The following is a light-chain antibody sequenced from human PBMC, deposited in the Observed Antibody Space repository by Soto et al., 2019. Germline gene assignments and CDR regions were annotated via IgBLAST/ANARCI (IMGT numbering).Light chain of an antibody. CDR2: DVT. J-gene: IGLJ3*02. Sequence: QSALTQPRSVSGSPGQSVTISCTGTSSDVGKFNYVSWYQQHPGKAPKVVIYDVTERPSGVPDRFSGAKSGNTASLTISGLQAEDEGDYYCQSYDRNLRGWVFGGGTKLTVL. CDR1: SSDVGKFNY. V-gene: IGLV2-11*01. CDR3: QSYDRNLRGWV.